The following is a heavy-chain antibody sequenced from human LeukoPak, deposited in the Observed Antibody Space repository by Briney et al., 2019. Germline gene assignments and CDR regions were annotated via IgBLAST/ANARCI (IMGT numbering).Heavy chain of an antibody. J-gene: IGHJ6*02. V-gene: IGHV1-8*01. CDR2: MNPNSGNT. Sequence: GASVTVSCKASGYTFTSYDINWVRQATGQGLEWMGWMNPNSGNTGYAQKFQGRVTMTRNTSISTAYMELSSLRSEDTAVYYCARGDGVLRFFRVWGQGTTVTVSS. CDR3: ARGDGVLRFFRV. D-gene: IGHD3-3*01. CDR1: GYTFTSYD.